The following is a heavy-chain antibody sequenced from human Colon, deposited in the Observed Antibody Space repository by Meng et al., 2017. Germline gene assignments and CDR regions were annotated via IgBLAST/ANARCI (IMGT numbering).Heavy chain of an antibody. D-gene: IGHD5-18*01. CDR3: ARDHGYSYGLPLDY. CDR2: TYYRSKWYN. Sequence: QVKLQQSGPGLVKRSQTLSLTCVLSGDSVSSNTAAWNWIRQSPSRGLEWLGRTYYRSKWYNEYAVSVKSRMTFNADTSKNQVSLQVNAVTPEDTAVYYCARDHGYSYGLPLDYWGQGILVTVSS. V-gene: IGHV6-1*01. CDR1: GDSVSSNTAA. J-gene: IGHJ4*02.